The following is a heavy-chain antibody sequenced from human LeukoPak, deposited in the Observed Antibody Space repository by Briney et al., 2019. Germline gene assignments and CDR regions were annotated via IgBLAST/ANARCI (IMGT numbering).Heavy chain of an antibody. J-gene: IGHJ3*02. V-gene: IGHV1-18*01. CDR1: GYTFDTSS. CDR2: ISPNNGNT. CDR3: TRVRNSNNWWGAFDI. Sequence: ASVKVSCKAFGYTFDTSSISWVGQAPGQRLEWMGWISPNNGNTHYAQGVQGRVTMTTDTSRSTAYMELRSLRSDDTAVYYCTRVRNSNNWWGAFDIWGQGTMVTVSS. D-gene: IGHD1-1*01.